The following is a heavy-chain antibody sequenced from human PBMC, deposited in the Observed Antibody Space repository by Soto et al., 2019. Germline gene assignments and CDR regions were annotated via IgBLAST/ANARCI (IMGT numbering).Heavy chain of an antibody. Sequence: QVQLVQSGAEVKKPGASVKVSCKASGYTFTSYGISWVRQAPGQGLERMGWINVYNGNTNYAQKLHGRVTMPTDTSTTTAYRDLRSLRSGDTAVYFWARYTSRGEYDYWGQGTLVTVSS. CDR2: INVYNGNT. CDR3: ARYTSRGEYDY. J-gene: IGHJ4*02. CDR1: GYTFTSYG. V-gene: IGHV1-18*01. D-gene: IGHD3-10*01.